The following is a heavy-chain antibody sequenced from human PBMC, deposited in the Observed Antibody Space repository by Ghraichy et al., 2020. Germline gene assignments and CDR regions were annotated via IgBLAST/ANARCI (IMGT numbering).Heavy chain of an antibody. D-gene: IGHD3-3*01. CDR2: INSDGSST. Sequence: AGSLRLSCAASGFTFSSYWMHWVRQAPGKGLVWVSRINSDGSSTSYADSVKGRFTISRDNAKNTLYLQMNSLRAEDTAVYYCARGGYDFWSGYLNYYYGMDVWGQGTTVTVSS. J-gene: IGHJ6*02. CDR1: GFTFSSYW. CDR3: ARGGYDFWSGYLNYYYGMDV. V-gene: IGHV3-74*01.